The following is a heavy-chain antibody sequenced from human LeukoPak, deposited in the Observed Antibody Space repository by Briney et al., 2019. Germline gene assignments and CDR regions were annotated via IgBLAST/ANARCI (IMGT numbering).Heavy chain of an antibody. CDR1: GFTFSNYA. CDR2: IWYDGSNK. D-gene: IGHD6-19*01. CDR3: ARDQSGWQDY. J-gene: IGHJ4*02. V-gene: IGHV3-33*08. Sequence: PGGSLRLSCAASGFTFSNYAMSWVRQAPGKGLEWVAVIWYDGSNKYYADSVKGRFTISRDNSKNTLYLQMNSLRAEDTAVYYCARDQSGWQDYWGQGTLVTVSS.